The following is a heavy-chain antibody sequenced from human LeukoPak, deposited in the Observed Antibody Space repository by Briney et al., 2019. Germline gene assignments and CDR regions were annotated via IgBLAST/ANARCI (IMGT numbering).Heavy chain of an antibody. CDR1: GYTFTSYY. V-gene: IGHV1-46*01. CDR2: VNPSGGST. Sequence: ASVKVSCKASGYTFTSYYMHWVRQAPGQGLEWMGIVNPSGGSTSYAQKFQGRVTMTRDMSTSTVYMELSSLRSEDTAVYYCARDSYYSSSSLGFDYWGQGTLVTVSS. D-gene: IGHD6-6*01. J-gene: IGHJ4*02. CDR3: ARDSYYSSSSLGFDY.